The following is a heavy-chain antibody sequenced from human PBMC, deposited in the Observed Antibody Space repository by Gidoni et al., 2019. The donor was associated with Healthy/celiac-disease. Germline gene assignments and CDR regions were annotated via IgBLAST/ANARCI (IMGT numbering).Heavy chain of an antibody. CDR3: AKDSGSYGFTAFDI. Sequence: GFVQPGGSLRLPCSASGFTFSSYAMSWVRQAPGKGLEWVSAISGSGGSTYYADSVKGRFTISRDNSKNTLYLQMNSLRAEDTAVYYCAKDSGSYGFTAFDIWGQGTMVTVSS. CDR2: ISGSGGST. CDR1: GFTFSSYA. V-gene: IGHV3-23*01. J-gene: IGHJ3*02. D-gene: IGHD1-26*01.